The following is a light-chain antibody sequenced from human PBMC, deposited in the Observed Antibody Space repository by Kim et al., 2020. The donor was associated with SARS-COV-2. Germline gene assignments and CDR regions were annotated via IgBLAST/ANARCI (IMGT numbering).Light chain of an antibody. CDR3: QQSYSALWT. CDR1: QSISRY. J-gene: IGKJ1*01. CDR2: AAS. V-gene: IGKV1-39*01. Sequence: ASVGDRVTVTCRASQSISRYLNWYQHKPGKAPKLLIYAASSLQSGVPSRFSGSGSGTDFTLTISSLQPEDFATYYCQQSYSALWTFGQGTKVDIK.